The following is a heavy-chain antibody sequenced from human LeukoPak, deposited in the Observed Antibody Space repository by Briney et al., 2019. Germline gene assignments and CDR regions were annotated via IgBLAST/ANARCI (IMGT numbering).Heavy chain of an antibody. CDR1: SGSFSGYY. CDR2: INHSGST. CDR3: ARGRTVGAYNWFDP. J-gene: IGHJ5*02. D-gene: IGHD1-26*01. V-gene: IGHV4-34*01. Sequence: SETLSLTCVVYSGSFSGYYWSWIRQSPGKGLEWIGEINHSGSTNYNPSLKSRVTISVDTSKNNLSLRVSSVTAADTAVYYCARGRTVGAYNWFDPWGQGTLVTVSS.